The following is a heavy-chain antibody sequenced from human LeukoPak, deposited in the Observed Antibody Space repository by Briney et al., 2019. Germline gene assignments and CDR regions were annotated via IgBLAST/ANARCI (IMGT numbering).Heavy chain of an antibody. Sequence: PSETLSLTCTVSGGSISSYYWSWIRQPAGKGLEWIGRIYTSGSTNYNPSLKSRVTISVDTSKNQFSLKLSSVTAADTAVYYCARANSWDSSGWGLWYFDLWGRGTLVTVSS. V-gene: IGHV4-4*07. CDR3: ARANSWDSSGWGLWYFDL. D-gene: IGHD6-19*01. CDR2: IYTSGST. CDR1: GGSISSYY. J-gene: IGHJ2*01.